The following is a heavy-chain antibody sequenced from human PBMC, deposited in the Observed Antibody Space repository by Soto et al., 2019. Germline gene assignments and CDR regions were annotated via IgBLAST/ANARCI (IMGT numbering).Heavy chain of an antibody. D-gene: IGHD4-4*01. V-gene: IGHV1-69*12. Sequence: QVQLVQSGAEMKEPGSSVKVSCKTSGGTFSSSAINWLRQAPGQGLEWMGGIIPLFRTPDYAQKCQGRVTIAADESTSTAYMELSSLRSEDTAVYYCARDNDRLQLGGNYYYILDVWGQGTTITVSS. CDR1: GGTFSSSA. J-gene: IGHJ6*02. CDR3: ARDNDRLQLGGNYYYILDV. CDR2: IIPLFRTP.